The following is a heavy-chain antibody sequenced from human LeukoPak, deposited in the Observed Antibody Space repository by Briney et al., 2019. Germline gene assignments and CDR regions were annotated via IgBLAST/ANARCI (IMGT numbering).Heavy chain of an antibody. J-gene: IGHJ5*02. D-gene: IGHD3-16*01. Sequence: PSETLSLTCTVSGGSFSNTNYFWGWVRQTQGKGLEWIVNIKYDGNISLSPALKSRVTMAIKRAKNQFSLKLISVTAADTSLYYCSRHIWQPRSDPQDLWGQGTLVTVSS. V-gene: IGHV4-39*01. CDR1: GGSFSNTNYF. CDR3: SRHIWQPRSDPQDL. CDR2: IKYDGNI.